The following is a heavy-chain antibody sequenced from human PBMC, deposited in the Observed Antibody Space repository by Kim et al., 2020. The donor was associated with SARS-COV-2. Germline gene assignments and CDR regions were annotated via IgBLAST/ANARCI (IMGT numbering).Heavy chain of an antibody. V-gene: IGHV4-4*07. CDR3: ARGGGGVPALRLLANYYYYGMDV. Sequence: SETLSLTCTVSGGSISSYYWSWIRQPAGKGLEWIGRIYTSGSTNYNPSLKSRVTMSVDTSKNQFSLKLSSVTAADTAVYYCARGGGGVPALRLLANYYYYGMDVWGQGTTVTVSS. CDR1: GGSISSYY. J-gene: IGHJ6*02. D-gene: IGHD2-2*01. CDR2: IYTSGST.